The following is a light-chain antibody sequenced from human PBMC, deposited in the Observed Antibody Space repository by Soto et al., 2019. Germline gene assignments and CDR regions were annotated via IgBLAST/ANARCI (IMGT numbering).Light chain of an antibody. CDR3: QQYGSSPVYT. CDR1: QSIASSY. Sequence: EVVLTQSPGTLSLSPGESATLSCRASQSIASSYLAWYQQKPGQAPRLLIYGASSRATGIPDRFSGSGSGTDFTLTITRLEPEAFAVYYCQQYGSSPVYTFGQGTKMEIK. J-gene: IGKJ2*01. CDR2: GAS. V-gene: IGKV3-20*01.